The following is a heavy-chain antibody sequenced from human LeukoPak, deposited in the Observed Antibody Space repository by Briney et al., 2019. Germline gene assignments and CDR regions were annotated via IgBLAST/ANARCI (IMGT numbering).Heavy chain of an antibody. CDR1: GYTFTSYG. CDR3: ARDLTTALYYYDSSGYRY. J-gene: IGHJ4*02. V-gene: IGHV1-18*01. CDR2: ISAYNGNT. D-gene: IGHD3-22*01. Sequence: GASVKVSCKASGYTFTSYGISWVRQAPGQGLEWMGWISAYNGNTNYAQKLQGRVTMTTDTSTSTAYMELRSLRSDDTAVYYRARDLTTALYYYDSSGYRYWGQGTLVTVSS.